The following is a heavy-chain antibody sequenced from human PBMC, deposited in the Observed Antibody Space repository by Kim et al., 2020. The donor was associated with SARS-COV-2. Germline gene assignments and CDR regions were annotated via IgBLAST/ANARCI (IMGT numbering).Heavy chain of an antibody. CDR3: ARHQPVTIFGVVTSSYYFDY. CDR1: GGSISSSSYY. Sequence: SETLSLTCTVSGGSISSSSYYWGWIRQPPGKGLEWIGSIYYSGSTYYNPSLKSRVTISVDTSKNQFSLKLSSVTAADTAVYYCARHQPVTIFGVVTSSYYFDYWGQGTLVTVSS. J-gene: IGHJ4*02. CDR2: IYYSGST. D-gene: IGHD3-3*01. V-gene: IGHV4-39*01.